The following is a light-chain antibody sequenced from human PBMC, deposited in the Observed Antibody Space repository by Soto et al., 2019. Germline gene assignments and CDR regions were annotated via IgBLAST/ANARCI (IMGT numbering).Light chain of an antibody. V-gene: IGLV1-44*01. Sequence: SVLTQPPSASGTPGQRVTISCSGGSSNIGSNTVSWYQQLPGAAPKLLIYISNERPSGVPDRFSGSKSGTSASLAISGLQSEDEAEYYCAAWDDSLNGPVFGGGTKLTVL. J-gene: IGLJ2*01. CDR3: AAWDDSLNGPV. CDR2: ISN. CDR1: SSNIGSNT.